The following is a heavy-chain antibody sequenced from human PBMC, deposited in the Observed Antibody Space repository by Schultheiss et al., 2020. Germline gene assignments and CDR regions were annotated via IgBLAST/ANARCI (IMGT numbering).Heavy chain of an antibody. D-gene: IGHD5-24*01. CDR1: GYSFTSYW. J-gene: IGHJ6*03. CDR2: IYPGDSDT. V-gene: IGHV5-51*01. Sequence: GESLKISCKGSGYSFTSYWIGWVRQMPGKGLEWMGIIYPGDSDTRYSPSFQGQVTISADKSISTAYLQWSSLKASDTAVYYCAATRFSTNYDYYMAVWGKGTTVTVSS. CDR3: AATRFSTNYDYYMAV.